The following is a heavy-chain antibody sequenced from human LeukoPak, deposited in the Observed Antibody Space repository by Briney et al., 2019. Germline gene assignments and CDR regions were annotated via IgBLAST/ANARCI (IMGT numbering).Heavy chain of an antibody. CDR2: ISSSSSYI. CDR1: GFTFSSYS. Sequence: GGSLRLSCAASGFTFSSYSMNWVRQAPGKGLEWVSSISSSSSYIYYADSVKGRFTISRDNAKNSLYLQMNSLRAEDTAVYYCARGEDGATVAPGHYYYYYMDVWGKGTTVTVSS. J-gene: IGHJ6*03. D-gene: IGHD4-23*01. CDR3: ARGEDGATVAPGHYYYYYMDV. V-gene: IGHV3-21*01.